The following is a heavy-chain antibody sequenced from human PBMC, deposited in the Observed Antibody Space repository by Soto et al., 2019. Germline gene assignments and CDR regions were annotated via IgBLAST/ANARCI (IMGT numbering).Heavy chain of an antibody. V-gene: IGHV3-74*01. Sequence: EVQLVESGGGLVQPGGSLRLSCAASGFTFSSYWMHWVRQAPGKGLVWVSRINRDGSSTSYADSVKGRFTISRDNAKNTLYLKMSSQRAEDTAVYYCTRDPRHGDFWSGSSPTWYFDLWGRGTLVTVSS. CDR2: INRDGSST. D-gene: IGHD3-3*01. CDR1: GFTFSSYW. CDR3: TRDPRHGDFWSGSSPTWYFDL. J-gene: IGHJ2*01.